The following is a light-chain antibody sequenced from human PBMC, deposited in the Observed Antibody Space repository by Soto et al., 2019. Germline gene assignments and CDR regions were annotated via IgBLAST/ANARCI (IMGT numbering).Light chain of an antibody. CDR1: QSVSSSY. V-gene: IGKV3D-20*02. Sequence: MGVTQSPPPQSLSPGARATLSCRASQSVSSSYLAWYQQKPGQAPRLLIYGASSRATGIPDRFSGSGSGTDFTLTISSLEPEDFAVYYCQQRSNWPPTFGQGARLEIK. CDR2: GAS. CDR3: QQRSNWPPT. J-gene: IGKJ5*01.